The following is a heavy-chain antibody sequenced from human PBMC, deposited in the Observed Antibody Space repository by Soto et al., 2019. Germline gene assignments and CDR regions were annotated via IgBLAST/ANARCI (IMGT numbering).Heavy chain of an antibody. D-gene: IGHD2-2*02. Sequence: PGGSLRLSCAASGFTFSSYSMNWVRQAPGKGLEWVSSISSSSSYRYYADSVKGRFTISRDNAKNSLYLQMNSLRAEDTAVYYCARGWYQLLYGDAFDIWGQGTMVTVSS. CDR1: GFTFSSYS. J-gene: IGHJ3*02. CDR2: ISSSSSYR. CDR3: ARGWYQLLYGDAFDI. V-gene: IGHV3-21*01.